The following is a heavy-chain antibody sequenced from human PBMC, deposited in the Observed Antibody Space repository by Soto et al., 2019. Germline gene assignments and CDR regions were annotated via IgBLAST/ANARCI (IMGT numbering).Heavy chain of an antibody. CDR3: ATCGSTSWTVDY. D-gene: IGHD2-2*01. Sequence: QVQLQESGPGLVKPSQTLSLTCTVSGGSISSGGYYWSWIRQHPGKGLEWIGYIYYSGRTYYNPSLKSRVTISVDTSKNQFSLKLSSVTAVDTAVYYCATCGSTSWTVDYWGQGTLVTVSS. CDR1: GGSISSGGYY. J-gene: IGHJ4*02. V-gene: IGHV4-31*03. CDR2: IYYSGRT.